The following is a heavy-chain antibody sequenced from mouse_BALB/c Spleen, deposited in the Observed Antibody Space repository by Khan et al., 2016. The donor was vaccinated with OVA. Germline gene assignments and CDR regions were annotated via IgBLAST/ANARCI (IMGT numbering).Heavy chain of an antibody. CDR3: ARAYYRYDGYYAMDY. CDR1: GFSLSRYN. V-gene: IGHV2-6-4*01. CDR2: IWGGGGT. J-gene: IGHJ4*01. Sequence: QVQLKESGPGLVAPSQSLSITCTVSGFSLSRYNIHWVRQPPGKVLEWLGMIWGGGGTDYNSTLKSRRSISKDNSKSQVFLKMNSLQTDDTAMYYCARAYYRYDGYYAMDYWGQGTSVTVSS. D-gene: IGHD2-14*01.